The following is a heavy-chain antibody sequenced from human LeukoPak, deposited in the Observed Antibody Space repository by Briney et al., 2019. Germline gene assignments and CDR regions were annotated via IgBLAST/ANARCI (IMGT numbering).Heavy chain of an antibody. CDR1: GFTFSSYA. J-gene: IGHJ4*02. D-gene: IGHD4-17*01. CDR2: ISGSGGST. Sequence: QTGGSLRLSCAASGFTFSSYAMSWVRQAPGKGLEWVSAISGSGGSTYYADSVKGRFTISRDNSKNTLYLQMNSLRAEDTAVYYCARDKYGDYTFDYWGQGTLVTVSS. V-gene: IGHV3-23*01. CDR3: ARDKYGDYTFDY.